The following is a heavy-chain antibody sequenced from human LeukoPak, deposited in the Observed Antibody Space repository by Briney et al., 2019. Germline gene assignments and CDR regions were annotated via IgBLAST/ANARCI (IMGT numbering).Heavy chain of an antibody. CDR3: ARDPPHDAFDI. V-gene: IGHV5-51*01. CDR1: GYSFTSYW. CDR2: IYPGDSDT. Sequence: GESLKISCQGSGYSFTSYWIGWVRQMPGKGLEWMGIIYPGDSDTRYSLSFQGQVTISADKSISTVYLQWSSLKASDTAMYYCARDPPHDAFDIWGQGTMVTVSS. J-gene: IGHJ3*02.